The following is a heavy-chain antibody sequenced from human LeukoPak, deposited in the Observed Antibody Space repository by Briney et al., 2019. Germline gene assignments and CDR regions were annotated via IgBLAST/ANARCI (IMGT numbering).Heavy chain of an antibody. V-gene: IGHV3-21*01. Sequence: GGSLRLSCAASGFTFSSYSMNWVRQAPGKGLEWVSSIVSSGSYIYYADSVKGRFTISRDNAKNSLYLQMNSLRDEDTAVYYCARESGGYCSTTSCYKGYFDYWGQGTLVTVSS. J-gene: IGHJ4*02. D-gene: IGHD2-2*02. CDR3: ARESGGYCSTTSCYKGYFDY. CDR1: GFTFSSYS. CDR2: IVSSGSYI.